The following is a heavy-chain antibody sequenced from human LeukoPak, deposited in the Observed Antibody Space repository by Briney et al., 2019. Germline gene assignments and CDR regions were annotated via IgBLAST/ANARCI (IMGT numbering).Heavy chain of an antibody. J-gene: IGHJ4*02. V-gene: IGHV4-61*01. D-gene: IGHD4-23*01. CDR2: IYYSGST. CDR3: ARDKGAYGGIDY. CDR1: GGSISSSSYY. Sequence: SETLSLTCTVSGGSISSSSYYWGWIRQPPGKGLEWIGYIYYSGSTNYNPSLKSRVTISVDTSKNQFSLKLSSVTAADTAVYYCARDKGAYGGIDYWGQGTLVTVSS.